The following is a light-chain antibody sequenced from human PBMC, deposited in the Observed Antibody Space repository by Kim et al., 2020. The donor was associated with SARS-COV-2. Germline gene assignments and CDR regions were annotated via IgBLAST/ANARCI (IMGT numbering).Light chain of an antibody. CDR2: DVS. Sequence: GQSITISGTGTRSDVGGYNYVSWYQQHPGNAPKLMIYDVSNRPSGVSNRFSGSKSGNTASLTISGLQAEDEADYYCSSYTSSSTWVFGGGTQLTVL. CDR1: RSDVGGYNY. J-gene: IGLJ3*02. CDR3: SSYTSSSTWV. V-gene: IGLV2-14*03.